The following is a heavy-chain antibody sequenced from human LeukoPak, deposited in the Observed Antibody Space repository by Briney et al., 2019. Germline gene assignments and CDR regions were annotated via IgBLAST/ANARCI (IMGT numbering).Heavy chain of an antibody. CDR3: ASGETGSTLGGY. V-gene: IGHV3-30-3*01. CDR2: ISDDGSRQ. J-gene: IGHJ4*02. D-gene: IGHD1-1*01. CDR1: GFTFSNYA. Sequence: GGSLRLSCAATGFTFSNYAIHWGRQAPGKGLEWVAFISDDGSRQHYAGSVKGRFTISRDNSKNTLNLQMNSLRAEDTAMYYCASGETGSTLGGYWGQGTLVTVSS.